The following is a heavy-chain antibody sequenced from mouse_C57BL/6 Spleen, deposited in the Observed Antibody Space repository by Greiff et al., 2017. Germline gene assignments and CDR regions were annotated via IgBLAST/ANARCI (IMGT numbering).Heavy chain of an antibody. D-gene: IGHD1-1*01. CDR2: IYPRDGST. CDR1: GYTFTDHT. V-gene: IGHV1-78*01. J-gene: IGHJ2*01. CDR3: ARDYYGSSFPLDY. Sequence: VQLQQSDAELVKPGASVKISCKVSGYTFTDHTIPWMKQRPEQGLEWIGYIYPRDGSTKYNEKFKGKATLTADKSCSTAYMQLNSLTSEDSAVYVCARDYYGSSFPLDYWGQGTTLTVSS.